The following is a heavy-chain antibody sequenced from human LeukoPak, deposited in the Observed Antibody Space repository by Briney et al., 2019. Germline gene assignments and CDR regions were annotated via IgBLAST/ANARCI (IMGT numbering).Heavy chain of an antibody. V-gene: IGHV1-69*04. D-gene: IGHD1-14*01. Sequence: GASVKVSCKASGGTFSSYAISWVRQAPGQGLEWMGRIIPILGIANYAQKFQGRVTITADKSTSTAYMELSSLRSEDTAVNYCARDLSTTEYNNSPNHRWGRAFDIWGQGTMVTVSS. J-gene: IGHJ3*02. CDR1: GGTFSSYA. CDR2: IIPILGIA. CDR3: ARDLSTTEYNNSPNHRWGRAFDI.